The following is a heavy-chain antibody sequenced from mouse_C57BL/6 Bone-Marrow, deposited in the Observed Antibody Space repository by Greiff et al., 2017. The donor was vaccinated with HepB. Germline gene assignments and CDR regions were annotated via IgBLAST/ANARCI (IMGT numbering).Heavy chain of an antibody. D-gene: IGHD1-1*01. Sequence: LQQSGAELVKPGASVKISCKASGYAFSSYWMNWVKQRPGKGLEWIGQIYPGDGDTNYNGKFKGKATLTADKSSSTAYMQLSSLTSEDSAVYLCAREDYYGSNWYFDVWGTGTTVTVSS. J-gene: IGHJ1*03. CDR3: AREDYYGSNWYFDV. V-gene: IGHV1-80*01. CDR2: IYPGDGDT. CDR1: GYAFSSYW.